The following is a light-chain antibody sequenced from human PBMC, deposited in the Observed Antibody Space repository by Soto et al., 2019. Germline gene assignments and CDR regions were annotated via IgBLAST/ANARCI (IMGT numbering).Light chain of an antibody. CDR3: QQVNNYPLT. CDR1: QGISTF. Sequence: DIQLTQSPSFLSASVGDRVTITCRASQGISTFLAWYQQHPGTAPKRLIYDASNLQSGVPSRFSGSGSGTEFTLTISSLQSEDFATYYCQQVNNYPLTFGGGTKVEIK. CDR2: DAS. J-gene: IGKJ4*01. V-gene: IGKV1-9*01.